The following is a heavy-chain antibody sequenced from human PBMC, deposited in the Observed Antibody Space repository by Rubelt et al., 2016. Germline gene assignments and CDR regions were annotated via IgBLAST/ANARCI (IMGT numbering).Heavy chain of an antibody. CDR2: IYSGGDT. CDR3: AGWGDSGSYYDYGMDV. CDR1: GFTVSSYY. D-gene: IGHD3-10*01. Sequence: EVQLVESGGGLIQPGGSLRLSCAASGFTVSSYYMSWVRQAPGKGLEWVSVIYSGGDTYYADSVKGRFTISRDNSKNTLYRQGNSRRVEDNAVYYSAGWGDSGSYYDYGMDVWGQGTTVTVS. V-gene: IGHV3-53*01. J-gene: IGHJ6*02.